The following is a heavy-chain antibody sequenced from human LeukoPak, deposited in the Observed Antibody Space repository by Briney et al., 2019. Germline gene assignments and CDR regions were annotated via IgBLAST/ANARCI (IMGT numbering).Heavy chain of an antibody. D-gene: IGHD2-15*01. CDR3: TRVYCSGGSCCGSRDCPRDKRDAFDI. Sequence: TGGSLRLSCVASGFNFSSYWMHWVRQAPGKGLVWVSRIKGDGTMTNYADSVKGRFTISRDDSKSIAYLQMNSLKTEDTAVYYCTRVYCSGGSCCGSRDCPRDKRDAFDIWGQGTMVTVSS. CDR1: GFNFSSYW. CDR2: IKGDGTMT. J-gene: IGHJ3*02. V-gene: IGHV3-74*01.